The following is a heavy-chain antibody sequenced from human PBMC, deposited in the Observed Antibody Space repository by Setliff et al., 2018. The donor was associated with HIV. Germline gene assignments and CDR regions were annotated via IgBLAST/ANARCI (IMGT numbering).Heavy chain of an antibody. J-gene: IGHJ3*02. Sequence: GASVKVSCKASGGSFNILGFTWVRQAPGQGLEWVGGIIPVVDAPIYAQRFQGRVVITADKSTGTAYMQLSSLKFEDTAVYYCATRPPGVHGFSIWGQETMVTVSS. CDR3: ATRPPGVHGFSI. CDR2: IIPVVDAP. D-gene: IGHD3-10*01. V-gene: IGHV1-69*06. CDR1: GGSFNILG.